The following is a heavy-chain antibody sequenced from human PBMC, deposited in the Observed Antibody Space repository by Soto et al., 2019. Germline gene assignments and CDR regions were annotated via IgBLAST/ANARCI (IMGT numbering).Heavy chain of an antibody. CDR3: AKGGRQWLVTSDFNY. J-gene: IGHJ4*02. CDR1: GFTFSDYA. V-gene: IGHV3-30*18. CDR2: VSHDGRNT. Sequence: VQLVESGGGVVQPGRSLRLSCAASGFTFSDYAMHWVRQARGKGLEWVAVVSHDGRNTHYADSVKGRFTISRDSSKNTVSLEMTSLRAEDTAGYYCAKGGRQWLVTSDFNYWGQGALVTVSS. D-gene: IGHD6-19*01.